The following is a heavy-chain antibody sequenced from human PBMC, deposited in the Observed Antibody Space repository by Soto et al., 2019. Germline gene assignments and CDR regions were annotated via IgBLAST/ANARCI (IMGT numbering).Heavy chain of an antibody. J-gene: IGHJ3*01. CDR1: GDTISTGGYT. Sequence: SETLSLTCDVSGDTISTGGYTWAWIRQPPGKALEWIGHTYHSGNPCYNPSLKSRVIISVDRSKNQFSLKVRSVTAADTAVYYCVRDQLYFYDFSGRPVNGFDLWGQGTMVTVSS. CDR3: VRDQLYFYDFSGRPVNGFDL. CDR2: TYHSGNP. V-gene: IGHV4-30-2*01. D-gene: IGHD3-22*01.